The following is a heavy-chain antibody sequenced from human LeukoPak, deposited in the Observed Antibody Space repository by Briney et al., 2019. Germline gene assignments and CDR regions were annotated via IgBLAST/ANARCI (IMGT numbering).Heavy chain of an antibody. J-gene: IGHJ4*02. CDR1: GGSISSYY. V-gene: IGHV4-59*01. CDR2: IYYSGST. CDR3: ARDPIAAAGLFY. D-gene: IGHD6-13*01. Sequence: SQTLSLTCTVSGGSISSYYWSWIRQPPGKGLEWIGYIYYSGSTNYNPSLKSRVTISVDTSKNQFSLKLSSVTAADTAVYYCARDPIAAAGLFYWGQGTLVTVSS.